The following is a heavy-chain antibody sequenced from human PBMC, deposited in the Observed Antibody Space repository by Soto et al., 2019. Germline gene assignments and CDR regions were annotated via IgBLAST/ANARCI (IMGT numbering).Heavy chain of an antibody. CDR3: AKHPTLSFDI. CDR2: IIPLLSTP. D-gene: IGHD2-15*01. V-gene: IGHV1-69*13. Sequence: SVKVACKASGDTCRNQAFSWVRQAPGQGLEWMGGIIPLLSTPKYAQKFQARVTITADESTSTVYMELSSLRSEDTAIYYCAKHPTLSFDIWGQGTMVTVSS. CDR1: GDTCRNQA. J-gene: IGHJ3*02.